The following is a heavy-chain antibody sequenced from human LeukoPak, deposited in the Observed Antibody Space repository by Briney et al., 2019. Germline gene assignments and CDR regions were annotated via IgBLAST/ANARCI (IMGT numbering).Heavy chain of an antibody. D-gene: IGHD3-10*01. CDR3: ARDLMVRGPMDV. CDR2: IKPSSGGT. V-gene: IGHV1-2*02. Sequence: ASVKFSCTASGYTFTGYYIHWVRQAPGQGLEWMGWIKPSSGGTNYAQNFQGRVTMTRDTSINTAYMELSRLRSDDTAVYYCARDLMVRGPMDVWGKGTTVTVSS. CDR1: GYTFTGYY. J-gene: IGHJ6*03.